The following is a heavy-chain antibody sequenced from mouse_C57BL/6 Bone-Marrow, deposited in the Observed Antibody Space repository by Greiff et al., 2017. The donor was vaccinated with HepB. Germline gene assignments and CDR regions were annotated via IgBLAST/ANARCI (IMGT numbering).Heavy chain of an antibody. CDR2: IDPANGNT. D-gene: IGHD4-1*01. V-gene: IGHV14-3*01. CDR1: GFNIKNTY. J-gene: IGHJ3*01. Sequence: EVQLQQSVAELVRPGASVKLSCTSSGFNIKNTYMHWVKQRPEQGLEWIGRIDPANGNTKYAPKFQGKATITADTSSNTAYLQLSSLTSEDTAIYYCARSVTGTRTWFAYWGQGTLVTVSA. CDR3: ARSVTGTRTWFAY.